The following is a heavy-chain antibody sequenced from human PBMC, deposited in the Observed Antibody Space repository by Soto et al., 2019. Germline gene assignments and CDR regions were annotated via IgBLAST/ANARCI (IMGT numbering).Heavy chain of an antibody. CDR3: ASNRVTHLRYDDIAAAGRVNWFDP. D-gene: IGHD6-13*01. V-gene: IGHV4-39*01. CDR1: GGSISSSSYY. Sequence: VSLTCTVSGGSISSSSYYWGWIRQPPGKGLEWIGSIYYSGSTYYNPSLKSRVTISVDTSKNQFSLKLSSVTAADTAVYYCASNRVTHLRYDDIAAAGRVNWFDPWGQGTLVTVSS. J-gene: IGHJ5*02. CDR2: IYYSGST.